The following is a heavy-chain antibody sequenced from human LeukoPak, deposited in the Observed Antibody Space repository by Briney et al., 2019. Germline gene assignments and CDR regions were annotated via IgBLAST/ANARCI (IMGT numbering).Heavy chain of an antibody. CDR1: GFTFSSYW. J-gene: IGHJ3*02. Sequence: GGSLRLSCAASGFTFSSYWMSWVRQAPGKGLEWVALISFDGTNKKYGDSVKGRFAISRDNSKDTLFLQMNSLRPEDTAVYFCARGGLAHAFDIWGQGTMVIVSS. V-gene: IGHV3-30*09. D-gene: IGHD3/OR15-3a*01. CDR2: ISFDGTNK. CDR3: ARGGLAHAFDI.